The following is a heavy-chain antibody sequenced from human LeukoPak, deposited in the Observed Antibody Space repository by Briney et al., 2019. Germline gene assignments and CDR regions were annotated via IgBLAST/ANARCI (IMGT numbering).Heavy chain of an antibody. J-gene: IGHJ4*02. V-gene: IGHV3-11*01. CDR3: ARDLGYDFADH. Sequence: GGSLRLSCAVSGFTFSDYYMNWIRRAPGKGLEWVSYISSTGNTIFYADSMKGRFTVSRDNAHNSLYLQMNSLRAEDTAVYYCARDLGYDFADHWGQGTLVTVSS. D-gene: IGHD3/OR15-3a*01. CDR2: ISSTGNTI. CDR1: GFTFSDYY.